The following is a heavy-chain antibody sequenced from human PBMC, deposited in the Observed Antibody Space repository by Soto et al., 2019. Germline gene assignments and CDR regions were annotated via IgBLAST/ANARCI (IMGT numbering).Heavy chain of an antibody. J-gene: IGHJ5*02. D-gene: IGHD2-2*03. CDR2: INHSGST. CDR3: ARVLDMGGWFDP. CDR1: GGSFSGYY. Sequence: SETLSLTCAVYGGSFSGYYWSWIRQPPGKGLEWIGEINHSGSTNYNPSLKSRVTISVDTSKNQFSLKLSSVTAADTAVYYCARVLDMGGWFDPWGQGTLVTVSS. V-gene: IGHV4-34*01.